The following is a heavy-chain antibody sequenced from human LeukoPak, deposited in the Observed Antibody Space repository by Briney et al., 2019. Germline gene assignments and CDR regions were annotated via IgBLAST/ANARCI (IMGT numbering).Heavy chain of an antibody. J-gene: IGHJ3*02. CDR2: ISGGGGNT. V-gene: IGHV3-23*01. Sequence: GRSLRLSCAASKFAFSSYAMSWVRQAPGKGLEWVSAISGGGGNTYYADSVKGRFTISRDNSKNTLYLQMNSLRAEDTAVYYCGKNRYSGSLSPFDIWGQGTMVTVSS. CDR3: GKNRYSGSLSPFDI. CDR1: KFAFSSYA. D-gene: IGHD1-26*01.